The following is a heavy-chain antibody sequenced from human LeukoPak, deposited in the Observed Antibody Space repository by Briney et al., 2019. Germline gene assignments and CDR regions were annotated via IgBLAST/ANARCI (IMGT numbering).Heavy chain of an antibody. CDR2: IKSKTDGGTT. CDR3: TSDSSGGFEY. D-gene: IGHD3-22*01. V-gene: IGHV3-15*01. Sequence: PGGSLRLSCAASGFTFSSYAMSWVRQTPGKGLEWVGRIKSKTDGGTTDYAAPVQGRFSISRDDSKNTLYLQMQSLKTEDTAVYYCTSDSSGGFEYWGQGTLVTVSS. CDR1: GFTFSSYA. J-gene: IGHJ4*02.